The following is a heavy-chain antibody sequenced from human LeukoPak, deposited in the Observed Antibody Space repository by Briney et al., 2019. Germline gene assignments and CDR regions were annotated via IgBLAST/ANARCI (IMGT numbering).Heavy chain of an antibody. J-gene: IGHJ6*03. Sequence: SETLSLTCAVYGGSFSGYYWSWIRQPPEKGLEWIGEINHSGSTNYNPSLKSRVTISVDTSKNQFSLKLSSVTAADTAVYHCARGRSQSYYYYMDVWGKGTTFTVSS. CDR3: ARGRSQSYYYYMDV. V-gene: IGHV4-34*01. CDR2: INHSGST. CDR1: GGSFSGYY.